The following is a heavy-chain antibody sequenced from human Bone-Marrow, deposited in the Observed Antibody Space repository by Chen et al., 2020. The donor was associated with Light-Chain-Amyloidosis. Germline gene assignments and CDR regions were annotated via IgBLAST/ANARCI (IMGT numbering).Heavy chain of an antibody. CDR1: GFSFKDHA. CDR2: ISESGSNT. CDR3: AKQYLIGG. J-gene: IGHJ4*02. V-gene: IGHV3-23*01. D-gene: IGHD2-2*02. Sequence: EVRLLESGGDLVQPGESLRLSCVASGFSFKDHAMNWVRQAPGQGLEWVSSISESGSNTDYIDSVRGRFTISRDNYSNILFLQLRSLRVEDTAVYYCAKQYLIGGWGQGTLITVSS.